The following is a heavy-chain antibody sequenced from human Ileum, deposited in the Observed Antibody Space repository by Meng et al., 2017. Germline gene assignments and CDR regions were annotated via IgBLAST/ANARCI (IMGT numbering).Heavy chain of an antibody. D-gene: IGHD6-13*01. CDR3: VREKSAAHQPFDY. CDR2: INPNSGGT. CDR1: GYSFTDYY. Sequence: ASVKVSCKASGYSFTDYYIHWVRQAPGQELEWMGWINPNSGGTNFAQKFRGRVTMTRDTSISTAYMELNSLTSGDTAVYYCVREKSAAHQPFDYWGQGTLVTVSS. J-gene: IGHJ4*02. V-gene: IGHV1-2*02.